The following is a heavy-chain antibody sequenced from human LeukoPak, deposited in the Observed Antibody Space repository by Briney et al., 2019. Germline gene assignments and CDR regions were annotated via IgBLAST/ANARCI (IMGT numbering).Heavy chain of an antibody. CDR1: GYTFTIYG. V-gene: IGHV1-18*01. Sequence: GASVTVSFKASGYTFTIYGISWVRQAPGQGLEWMGWISAYNGNTNYAQKLQGRVTMTTDTSTSTAYMELRSLRSDDTAVYYCARVIIDFWSGYYAPANWFDPWGQGTLVTVSS. CDR3: ARVIIDFWSGYYAPANWFDP. D-gene: IGHD3-3*01. J-gene: IGHJ5*02. CDR2: ISAYNGNT.